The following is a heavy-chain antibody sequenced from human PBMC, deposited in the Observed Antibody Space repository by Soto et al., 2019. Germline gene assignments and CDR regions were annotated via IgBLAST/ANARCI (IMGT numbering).Heavy chain of an antibody. CDR1: GYILSGYY. J-gene: IGHJ5*01. CDR2: INPSGGST. D-gene: IGHD2-21*02. V-gene: IGHV1-46*01. CDR3: ARSYGGGDCPNNWFDT. Sequence: ASVKVSCKASGYILSGYYMHWVRQAPGQGLEWLGIINPSGGSTTYAQKFQGRVTMTRDTSTSTVYMELSSLRSDDTAMYYCARSYGGGDCPNNWFDTWG.